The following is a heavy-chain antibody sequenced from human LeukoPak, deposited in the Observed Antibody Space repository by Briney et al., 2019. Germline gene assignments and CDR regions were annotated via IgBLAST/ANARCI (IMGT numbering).Heavy chain of an antibody. Sequence: ASVKVSCKASGYTFTGYYMHWVRQAPGQGLEWMGWINPNSGGTNYAQKFQGRVTMTRDTSISTAYMELSRLRSDDTAVYYCARADGSGGSYYYYYIDVWGKGTTVTVSS. CDR3: ARADGSGGSYYYYYIDV. V-gene: IGHV1-2*02. CDR1: GYTFTGYY. CDR2: INPNSGGT. D-gene: IGHD3-16*01. J-gene: IGHJ6*03.